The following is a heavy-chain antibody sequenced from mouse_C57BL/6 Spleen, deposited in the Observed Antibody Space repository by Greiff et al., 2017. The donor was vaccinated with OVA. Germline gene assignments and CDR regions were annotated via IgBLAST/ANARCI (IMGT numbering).Heavy chain of an antibody. CDR1: GYTFTSYG. CDR2: IYPSDSET. CDR3: ARCYGCEGFDD. J-gene: IGHJ3*01. D-gene: IGHD2-2*01. V-gene: IGHV1-61*01. Sequence: QVQLQQPGAELVRPGSSVKLSCKASGYTFTSYGMDWVKQRPGQGLEWIGNIYPSDSETHYNQKFKDKATLTVDKSSSTAYMQLSSLTSEDSAVYYCARCYGCEGFDDWGKGTMVTVSA.